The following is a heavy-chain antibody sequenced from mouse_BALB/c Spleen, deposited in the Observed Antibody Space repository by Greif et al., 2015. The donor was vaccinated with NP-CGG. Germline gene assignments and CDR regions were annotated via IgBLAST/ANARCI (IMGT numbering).Heavy chain of an antibody. CDR1: GFTFSSYW. CDR2: IRLKSDNYAT. CDR3: TVYYDYAWFAY. V-gene: IGHV6-3*01. D-gene: IGHD2-4*01. Sequence: EVMLVESGGGLVQPGGSMKLSCVASGFTFSSYWMSWVRQSPEKGLEWVAEIRLKSDNYATHYAESVKGKFTISRDDSKSRLYLQMNSLRAEDTGIYYCTVYYDYAWFAYWGQGTLVTVSA. J-gene: IGHJ3*01.